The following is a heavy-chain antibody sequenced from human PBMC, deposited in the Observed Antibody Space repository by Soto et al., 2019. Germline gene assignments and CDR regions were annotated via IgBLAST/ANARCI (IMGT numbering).Heavy chain of an antibody. Sequence: SETLSLTCTVSGGSISSYYWSWIRQPPGKGLEWIGYIYYSGSTNYNPSLKSRVTISVDTSKNQFSLKLSPVTAADTAVYYCARGLTMGQLPSHFDHWGQGTLVTVSS. D-gene: IGHD3-16*01. V-gene: IGHV4-59*01. J-gene: IGHJ5*02. CDR1: GGSISSYY. CDR2: IYYSGST. CDR3: ARGLTMGQLPSHFDH.